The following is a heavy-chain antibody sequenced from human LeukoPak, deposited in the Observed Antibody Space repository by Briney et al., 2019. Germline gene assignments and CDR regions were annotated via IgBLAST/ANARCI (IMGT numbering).Heavy chain of an antibody. J-gene: IGHJ4*02. CDR1: GLSVNNLY. V-gene: IGHV3-66*01. D-gene: IGHD5-18*01. CDR2: IYSGDRT. Sequence: GGSLRLSCAASGLSVNNLYMSWVRQAPGKGLEWVSVIYSGDRTYYADSVKGRFTISRDTSKNTVYLQMNSLRPEETAMYYCARDGEYSYGYGFDYWGQGTLVTVSS. CDR3: ARDGEYSYGYGFDY.